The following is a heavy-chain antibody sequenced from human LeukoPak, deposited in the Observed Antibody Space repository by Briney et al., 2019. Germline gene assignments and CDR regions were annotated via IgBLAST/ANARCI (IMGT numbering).Heavy chain of an antibody. V-gene: IGHV4-39*07. Sequence: SETLSLTCTVSGGSISSSSYYWGWIRQPPGKGLEWIGSIYYSGSTYYNPSLKSRVTISVDTSKNQFSLKLSSVTAADTAVYYCAREVGPNYYGSGSAVGYWGQGTLVTVSS. D-gene: IGHD3-10*01. CDR1: GGSISSSSYY. CDR3: AREVGPNYYGSGSAVGY. CDR2: IYYSGST. J-gene: IGHJ4*02.